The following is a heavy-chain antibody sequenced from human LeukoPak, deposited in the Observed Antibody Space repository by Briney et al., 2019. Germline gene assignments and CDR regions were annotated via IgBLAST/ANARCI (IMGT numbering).Heavy chain of an antibody. V-gene: IGHV3-30-3*01. Sequence: GGSLRLSCAASGFTFLAYSMHWVRQAPGKGLEWVAVMSYDETKKYYADSVKGRFTVSRDNSKNTLYLEMDSLTDDDTAVYYCARDEEAGGLDVWGQGTTVTVSS. CDR2: MSYDETKK. CDR3: ARDEEAGGLDV. CDR1: GFTFLAYS. D-gene: IGHD3-10*01. J-gene: IGHJ6*02.